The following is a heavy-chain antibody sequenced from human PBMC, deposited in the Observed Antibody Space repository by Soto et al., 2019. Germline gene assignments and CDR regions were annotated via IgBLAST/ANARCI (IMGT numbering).Heavy chain of an antibody. CDR2: IIPILGIA. Sequence: KVSCKASGGTFSSYTISWVRQAPGQGLEWMGRIIPILGIANYAQKFQGRVTITADKSTSTAYMELSSLRSEDTAVYYCARYSGYDSRSFDYWGQGTLVTVSS. D-gene: IGHD5-12*01. J-gene: IGHJ4*02. CDR1: GGTFSSYT. CDR3: ARYSGYDSRSFDY. V-gene: IGHV1-69*02.